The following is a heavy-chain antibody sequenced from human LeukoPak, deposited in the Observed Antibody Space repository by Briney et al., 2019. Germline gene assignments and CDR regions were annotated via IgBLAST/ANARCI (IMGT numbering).Heavy chain of an antibody. J-gene: IGHJ4*02. D-gene: IGHD6-13*01. Sequence: ASVKVSCKASGYTFTGYYMHWVRQAPGQGLEWMGWINPNSGGTNYAQKFQGRVTMTRDTSISTAYMELSRLRSDDTAVYYCARDLWYSRWGFHWGQGTLDTVSS. CDR1: GYTFTGYY. V-gene: IGHV1-2*02. CDR2: INPNSGGT. CDR3: ARDLWYSRWGFH.